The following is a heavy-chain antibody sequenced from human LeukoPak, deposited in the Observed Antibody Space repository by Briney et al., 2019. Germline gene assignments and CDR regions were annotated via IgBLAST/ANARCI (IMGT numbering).Heavy chain of an antibody. CDR3: AKTAASMDV. CDR2: IYSGGST. Sequence: GGSLRLSCAASEFSVGSNYMTWVRQAPGKGLEWVSLIYSGGSTYYADSVKGRFTISRDNSKNTLYLQMNSLRAEDTAVYYCAKTAASMDVWGKGITVTVSS. CDR1: EFSVGSNY. V-gene: IGHV3-66*01. J-gene: IGHJ6*03. D-gene: IGHD2-15*01.